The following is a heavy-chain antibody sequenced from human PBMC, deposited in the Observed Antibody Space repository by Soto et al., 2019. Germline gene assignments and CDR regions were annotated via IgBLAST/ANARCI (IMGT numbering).Heavy chain of an antibody. Sequence: GGSLRLCCAASGFSLINFWMAWVRQTGKGLEWVANINSDGSGKYYVDSVEGRFTISRDNAKNSLYLEMNSLRVEDSAVYYCVRVYRYDQNDYWGQGAQVTVSS. V-gene: IGHV3-7*02. CDR3: VRVYRYDQNDY. CDR1: GFSLINFW. J-gene: IGHJ4*02. D-gene: IGHD3-16*02. CDR2: INSDGSGK.